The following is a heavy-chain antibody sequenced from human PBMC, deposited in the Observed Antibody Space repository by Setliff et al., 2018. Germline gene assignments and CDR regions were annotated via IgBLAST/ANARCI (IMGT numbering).Heavy chain of an antibody. J-gene: IGHJ6*03. V-gene: IGHV4-39*01. Sequence: TSETLSLTCRVSGGSISSGNYYWGLIRQPPGKGLEWVATIYYSGSTYSNPSLKSRLIISVDAPDNQFSVKLSSVTTADTAVYYCARHKSNGSGSYPSLYMDVWGKGIMVTVSS. CDR1: GGSISSGNYY. CDR3: ARHKSNGSGSYPSLYMDV. CDR2: IYYSGST. D-gene: IGHD3-10*01.